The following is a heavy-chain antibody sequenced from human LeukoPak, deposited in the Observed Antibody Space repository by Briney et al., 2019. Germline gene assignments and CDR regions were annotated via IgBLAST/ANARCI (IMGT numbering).Heavy chain of an antibody. J-gene: IGHJ4*02. CDR1: GYTFTSYG. CDR3: ARGDFWSGYQGEGYFDY. CDR2: ISAYNGNT. D-gene: IGHD3-3*01. V-gene: IGHV1-18*01. Sequence: ASVKVSCKASGYTFTSYGISWVRQAPGQGLEWMGWISAYNGNTNYAQKLQGRVTMTTDTSTSTAYMELRSLRSDDTAVYYCARGDFWSGYQGEGYFDYWGQGTLVTVSS.